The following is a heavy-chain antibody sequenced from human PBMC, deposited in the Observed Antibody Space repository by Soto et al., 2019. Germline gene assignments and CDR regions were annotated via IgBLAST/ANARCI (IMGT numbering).Heavy chain of an antibody. J-gene: IGHJ4*02. CDR2: ISFDSSNN. V-gene: IGHV3-30*01. D-gene: IGHD3-16*02. Sequence: QVQLVESGGGVVQPGRSLRLSCAGSGFSFNSYTMHWVRQAPGKGLEWVALISFDSSNNYYADSVKGRFSISRDNSKNTVFLQMDGLRPDDTALYYCARDRLRLGELSLIGYFDYWGQGTLVTVSS. CDR1: GFSFNSYT. CDR3: ARDRLRLGELSLIGYFDY.